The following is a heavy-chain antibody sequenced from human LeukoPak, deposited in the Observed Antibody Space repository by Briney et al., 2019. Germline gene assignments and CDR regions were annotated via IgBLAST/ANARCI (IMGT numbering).Heavy chain of an antibody. CDR3: ARYSNGYYYYMDV. CDR1: GDSISSYF. V-gene: IGHV4-59*01. Sequence: SETLSLTCTVSGDSISSYFWSWIRQPPGKGLEWIGYIYYSGSTNYNPSLKSRVTISVDTSKNQFSLKLSSVTAADTAVYYCARYSNGYYYYMDVWGKGTTVTVSS. J-gene: IGHJ6*03. CDR2: IYYSGST. D-gene: IGHD2-15*01.